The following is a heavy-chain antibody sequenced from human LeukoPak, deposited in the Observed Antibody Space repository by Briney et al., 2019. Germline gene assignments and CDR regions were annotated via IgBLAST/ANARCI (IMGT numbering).Heavy chain of an antibody. CDR2: IWCDGSNK. V-gene: IGHV3-33*06. CDR3: AKGGSSPPYFDN. D-gene: IGHD6-13*01. CDR1: GFPFSDYG. Sequence: PGRSLRLSCVASGFPFSDYGMHWVRQAPGKGLEWVAVIWCDGSNKYYADSVKGRFTISRDNSKNTLYLQMNSLRAEDTAVYYCAKGGSSPPYFDNWGQGTLVTVSS. J-gene: IGHJ4*02.